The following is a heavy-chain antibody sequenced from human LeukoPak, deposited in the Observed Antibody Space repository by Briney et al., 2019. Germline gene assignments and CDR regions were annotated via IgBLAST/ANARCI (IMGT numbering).Heavy chain of an antibody. J-gene: IGHJ4*02. CDR3: ASAPYGSGTFLDY. D-gene: IGHD3-10*01. V-gene: IGHV3-48*01. CDR1: GFTFSSYS. CDR2: ISSRSSTV. Sequence: PGGSLRLSCAASGFTFSSYSMNWVRQAPGKGLEWISYISSRSSTVYYADSVKGRFTISRDNAKNSVYLQMNSLRAEDTAVYYCASAPYGSGTFLDYWGQGTLVTVSS.